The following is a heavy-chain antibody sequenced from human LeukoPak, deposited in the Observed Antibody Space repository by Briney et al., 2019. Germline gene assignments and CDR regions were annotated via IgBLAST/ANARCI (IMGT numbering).Heavy chain of an antibody. CDR1: GGSISTYY. V-gene: IGHV4-4*07. CDR3: ARERTVEGYPYYFDF. CDR2: IYSSGDT. D-gene: IGHD4-23*01. J-gene: IGHJ4*02. Sequence: SETLSLTCTVSGGSISTYYWSWIRQPAGKGLEWIGRIYSSGDTNYNPSLKSRLTMSVDTSRKQFSLKLSSVTAADTAVYYCARERTVEGYPYYFDFWSQGTLVTVSS.